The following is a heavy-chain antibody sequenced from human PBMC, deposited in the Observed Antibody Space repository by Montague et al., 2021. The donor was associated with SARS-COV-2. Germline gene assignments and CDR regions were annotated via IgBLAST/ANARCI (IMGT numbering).Heavy chain of an antibody. V-gene: IGHV4-39*07. D-gene: IGHD2-15*01. CDR2: IYYSGST. CDR3: ARVISRQNNIVVVGLYYFDY. CDR1: GGSISSSSYY. Sequence: SETLSLTCTVSGGSISSSSYYWGWIRQPPGKGLEWIGSIYYSGSTYYNPSLKSRVTISVDTSKNQFSLKLSPMTAADTAVYYCARVISRQNNIVVVGLYYFDYWGQGTLVTVSS. J-gene: IGHJ4*02.